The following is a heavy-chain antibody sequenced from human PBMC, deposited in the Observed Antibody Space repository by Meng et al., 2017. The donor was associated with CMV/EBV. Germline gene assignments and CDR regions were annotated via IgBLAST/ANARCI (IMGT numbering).Heavy chain of an antibody. V-gene: IGHV1-2*02. D-gene: IGHD3-16*01. J-gene: IGHJ4*02. Sequence: QVQRVHAGAEVKKPGASGTVACKASGYTCTGYYRHWVRQAPGQGLEWMGWINPNSGGTNYAQKFQGRVTMTRDTSISTAYMELSRLRSDDTAVYYCARHYDYDDYWGQGTLVTVSS. CDR1: GYTCTGYY. CDR3: ARHYDYDDY. CDR2: INPNSGGT.